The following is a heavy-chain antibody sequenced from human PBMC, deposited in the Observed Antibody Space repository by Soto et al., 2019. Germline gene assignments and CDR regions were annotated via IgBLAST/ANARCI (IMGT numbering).Heavy chain of an antibody. CDR2: IIPIFGTA. Sequence: QVQLVQSGAEVKKPGSSVKVSCKASGGTFSSYAINWVRQAPGQGLEWMGGIIPIFGTADYAQKFQGRVTIAXDESTSTAYMELSSLRSEDTAVYYCASRITGSPNSYYGMDVWGQGTTVTVSS. CDR3: ASRITGSPNSYYGMDV. J-gene: IGHJ6*02. D-gene: IGHD1-20*01. V-gene: IGHV1-69*05. CDR1: GGTFSSYA.